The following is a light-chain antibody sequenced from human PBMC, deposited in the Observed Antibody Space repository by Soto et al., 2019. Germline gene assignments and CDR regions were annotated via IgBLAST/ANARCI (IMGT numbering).Light chain of an antibody. CDR3: QQCYNSPRT. Sequence: EIVMTQSPATLSVSPGERATLSCRASQGVSILLAWYQQKPGQAPRLLIHGATTRATGIPARFSGSGSGTEFTLTISSLQSEDFAVYYCQQCYNSPRTFGQGTKVDIK. CDR2: GAT. V-gene: IGKV3-15*01. CDR1: QGVSIL. J-gene: IGKJ1*01.